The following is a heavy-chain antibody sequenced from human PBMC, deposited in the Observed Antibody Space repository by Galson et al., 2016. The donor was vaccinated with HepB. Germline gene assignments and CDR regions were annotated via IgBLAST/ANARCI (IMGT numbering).Heavy chain of an antibody. CDR1: GYSFARYS. CDR2: VSPNIGNT. D-gene: IGHD6-19*01. J-gene: IGHJ4*02. Sequence: SVKVSCKASGYSFARYSVTWIRQAPGQGLEWVGWVSPNIGNTKYAQKFQDRVTLTTDRSTSTAYMDLGSLTYDDTAVYFCARDAVRGDYWGQGTLLTVLS. CDR3: ARDAVRGDY. V-gene: IGHV1-18*04.